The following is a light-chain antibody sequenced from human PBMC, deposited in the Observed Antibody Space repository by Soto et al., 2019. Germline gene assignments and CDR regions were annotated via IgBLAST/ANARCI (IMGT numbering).Light chain of an antibody. V-gene: IGKV1-33*01. CDR2: DAS. J-gene: IGKJ4*01. CDR3: QQCDNLPLT. Sequence: DIQMTQSPSSLSASVGDRVTITCQASQDIRYYLNWFQQKPGKAPKLLIYDASNLETGVPSRFSGSGSGTDFTFTISSLQPEDIATYYCQQCDNLPLTFGGGTKV. CDR1: QDIRYY.